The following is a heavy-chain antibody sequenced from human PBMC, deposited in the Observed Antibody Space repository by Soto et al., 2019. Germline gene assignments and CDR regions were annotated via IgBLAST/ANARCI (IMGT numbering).Heavy chain of an antibody. J-gene: IGHJ4*02. Sequence: SETLSLTCTVSGGSISSSSYYWGWIRQPPGKGLEWIGSIYYSGSTYYNPSLKSRVTISVDTSKNQFSLKLSSVTAADTAVYYCARQANGDYFFYWGQGTLVTVSS. V-gene: IGHV4-39*01. CDR2: IYYSGST. CDR3: ARQANGDYFFY. CDR1: GGSISSSSYY. D-gene: IGHD4-17*01.